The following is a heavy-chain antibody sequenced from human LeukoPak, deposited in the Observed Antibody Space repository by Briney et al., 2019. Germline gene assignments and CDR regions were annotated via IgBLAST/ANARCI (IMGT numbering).Heavy chain of an antibody. D-gene: IGHD5-12*01. V-gene: IGHV4-4*07. Sequence: PSETLSLTCTVSGVSISSYYWSWIRQPAGKGLEWVGRIYTSGSTNYNPSLKSRVTMSVDTSKNQFSLKLSSVTAADTAVYYCARDYSGYDSSWFDPWGQGTLVTVSS. CDR1: GVSISSYY. J-gene: IGHJ5*02. CDR3: ARDYSGYDSSWFDP. CDR2: IYTSGST.